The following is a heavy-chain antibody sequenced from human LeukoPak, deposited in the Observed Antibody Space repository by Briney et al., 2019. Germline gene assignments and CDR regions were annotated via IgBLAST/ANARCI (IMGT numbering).Heavy chain of an antibody. Sequence: ASVKVSCKASGYTFTSYGISWVRQAPGQGLEWMGWISAYNGNTNYAQKLQGRVTITADESTSTAYMELSSLRSEDTAVYYCARDREITFGGVIAEDWGQGTLVSVSS. CDR2: ISAYNGNT. D-gene: IGHD3-16*02. J-gene: IGHJ4*02. CDR3: ARDREITFGGVIAED. CDR1: GYTFTSYG. V-gene: IGHV1-18*01.